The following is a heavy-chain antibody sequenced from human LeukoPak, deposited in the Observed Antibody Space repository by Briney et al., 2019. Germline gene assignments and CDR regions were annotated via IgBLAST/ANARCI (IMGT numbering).Heavy chain of an antibody. CDR2: ISYDGSNK. CDR1: GFTFSSYA. J-gene: IGHJ4*02. CDR3: ARDKAMVTG. V-gene: IGHV3-30-3*01. Sequence: GRSLRLSCAASGFTFSSYAMHWVRQAPGKGLEWVAVISYDGSNKYYADSVKGRFTISRDNSKNTLYLQMNSLRAEDTAVYYCARDKAMVTGWGQGTLVTVSS. D-gene: IGHD5-18*01.